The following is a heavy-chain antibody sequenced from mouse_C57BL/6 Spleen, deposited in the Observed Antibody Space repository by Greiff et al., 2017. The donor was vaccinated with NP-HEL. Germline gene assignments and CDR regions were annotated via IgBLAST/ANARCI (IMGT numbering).Heavy chain of an antibody. Sequence: LQESGAELARPGASVKLSCKASGYTFTSYGISWVKQRTGQGLEWIGEIYPRSGNTYYNEKFKGKATLTADKSSSTAYMELRSLTSEDSAVYFCARSNGYELGYWGQGTTLTVSS. CDR2: IYPRSGNT. D-gene: IGHD2-2*01. V-gene: IGHV1-81*01. CDR1: GYTFTSYG. CDR3: ARSNGYELGY. J-gene: IGHJ2*01.